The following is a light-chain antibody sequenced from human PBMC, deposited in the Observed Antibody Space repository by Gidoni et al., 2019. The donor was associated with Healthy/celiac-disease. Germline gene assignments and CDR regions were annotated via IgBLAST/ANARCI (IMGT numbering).Light chain of an antibody. Sequence: QSALTQPPSASGSPGQSVPISCTGTSSDVGGYNYVSWYQQHPGKAPKLMIYEVSKRPSGVPDRFSGSKSGNTASLTVSGLQAEDEADYYFSSYAGSNNLVFGGGTKLTVL. J-gene: IGLJ2*01. CDR3: SSYAGSNNLV. CDR1: SSDVGGYNY. CDR2: EVS. V-gene: IGLV2-8*01.